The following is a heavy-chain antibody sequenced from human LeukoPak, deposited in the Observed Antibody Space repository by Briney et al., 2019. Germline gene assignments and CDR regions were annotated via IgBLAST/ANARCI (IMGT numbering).Heavy chain of an antibody. Sequence: SVKVSCKASGYTFTSYDINWVRQATGQGLEWMGWMNPNSGNTGYAQKLQGRVTMTRNTSISTAYMELSSLRSEDTAVYYCARSYCSSISCRFDYWGQGTLVTVSS. J-gene: IGHJ4*02. D-gene: IGHD2-2*01. V-gene: IGHV1-8*01. CDR3: ARSYCSSISCRFDY. CDR2: MNPNSGNT. CDR1: GYTFTSYD.